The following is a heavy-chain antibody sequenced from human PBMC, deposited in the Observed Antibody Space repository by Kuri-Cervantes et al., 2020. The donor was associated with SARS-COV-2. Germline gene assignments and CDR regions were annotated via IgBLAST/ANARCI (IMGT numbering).Heavy chain of an antibody. V-gene: IGHV3-74*01. J-gene: IGHJ5*02. Sequence: GESLKISCAASGFTFSGHWIHRVRQAPGKGLVWVSRINPDGSYTNNADSVKGRFTISRDNAKNSLYLQMNSLRAEDTAVYYCARGARLDIVVVPAGLSFEPWGQGTLVTVSS. D-gene: IGHD2-2*01. CDR2: INPDGSYT. CDR3: ARGARLDIVVVPAGLSFEP. CDR1: GFTFSGHW.